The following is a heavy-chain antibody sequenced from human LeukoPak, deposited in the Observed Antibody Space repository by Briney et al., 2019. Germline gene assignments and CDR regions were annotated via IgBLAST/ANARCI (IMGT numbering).Heavy chain of an antibody. V-gene: IGHV3-7*01. CDR2: IKQDGSEK. CDR3: ARDRDWGSGYFDY. D-gene: IGHD7-27*01. CDR1: GFTFSSYW. Sequence: GGSLRLSCAASGFTFSSYWMSWVRQAPGKGLEWVANIKQDGSEKYYVDSVKGRFTISRDNAKNSLYLQMNSLRAEDTAVCYCARDRDWGSGYFDYWGQGTLVTVSS. J-gene: IGHJ4*02.